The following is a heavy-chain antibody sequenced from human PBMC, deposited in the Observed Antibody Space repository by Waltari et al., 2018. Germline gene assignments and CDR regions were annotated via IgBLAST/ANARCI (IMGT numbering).Heavy chain of an antibody. CDR1: GGSFSGYY. D-gene: IGHD3-3*01. J-gene: IGHJ4*02. Sequence: QVQLQQWGAGLLKPSETLSLTCAVYGGSFSGYYWSWTRQPPGKGLEWIGEINHSGSTNYNPSLKSRVTISVDTSKNQFSLKLSSVTAADTAVYYCASSNDFWSGYYYWGQGTLVTVSS. CDR3: ASSNDFWSGYYY. CDR2: INHSGST. V-gene: IGHV4-34*01.